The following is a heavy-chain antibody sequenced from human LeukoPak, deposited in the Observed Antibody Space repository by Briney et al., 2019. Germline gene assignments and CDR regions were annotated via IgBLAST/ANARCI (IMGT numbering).Heavy chain of an antibody. CDR1: GYTFTSYA. D-gene: IGHD3-3*01. CDR2: INTNTGNP. V-gene: IGHV7-4-1*02. CDR3: ARGLYYDFWSGYYPEVY. J-gene: IGHJ4*02. Sequence: ASVKVSCKASGYTFTSYAMNWVQQAPGQGLEWMGWINTNTGNPTYAQGFTGRFVFSLDTSVSTAYLQISSLKAEDTAVYYCARGLYYDFWSGYYPEVYWGQGTLVTVSS.